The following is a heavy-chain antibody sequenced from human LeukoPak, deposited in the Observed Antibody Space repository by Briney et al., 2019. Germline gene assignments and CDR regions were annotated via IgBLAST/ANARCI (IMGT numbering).Heavy chain of an antibody. V-gene: IGHV3-48*01. D-gene: IGHD6-13*01. J-gene: IGHJ4*02. CDR1: GFTFSSYS. CDR3: ARLYSALPGFDY. Sequence: GGSLRLSCAASGFTFSSYSMNWVRQAPRKGLEWVSYISSSSSSTYFADSVKGRFTISRDNAKNSLYLQMNSLRAEDTAVYYCARLYSALPGFDYWGQGTLVTVSS. CDR2: ISSSSSST.